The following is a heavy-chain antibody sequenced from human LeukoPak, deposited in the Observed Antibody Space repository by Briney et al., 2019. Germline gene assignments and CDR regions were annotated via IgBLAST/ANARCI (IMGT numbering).Heavy chain of an antibody. V-gene: IGHV4-59*01. D-gene: IGHD3-10*01. CDR1: GGSISSYH. CDR3: ARVGQLLWFGELSLAFDI. Sequence: SETLSLTCTVSGGSISSYHWSWIRQPPGKGLEWIGYIYYSGSTNYNPSLKSRVTISVDTSKNQFSLKLSSVTAADTAVYYCARVGQLLWFGELSLAFDIWGQGTMVTVSS. J-gene: IGHJ3*02. CDR2: IYYSGST.